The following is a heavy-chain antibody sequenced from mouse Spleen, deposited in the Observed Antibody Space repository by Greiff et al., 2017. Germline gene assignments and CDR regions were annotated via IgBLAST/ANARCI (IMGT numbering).Heavy chain of an antibody. Sequence: EVQRVESGGGLVKLGGSLKLSCAASGFTFSSYAMSWVRQTPEKRLEWVATISSGGGNTYYPDSVKGRFTISRDNAKNTLYLQMSSLKSEDTAMYYCARHGEPITTAGAWFAYWGQGTLVTVSA. J-gene: IGHJ3*01. CDR3: ARHGEPITTAGAWFAY. D-gene: IGHD1-1*01. CDR2: ISSGGGNT. V-gene: IGHV5-9-3*01. CDR1: GFTFSSYA.